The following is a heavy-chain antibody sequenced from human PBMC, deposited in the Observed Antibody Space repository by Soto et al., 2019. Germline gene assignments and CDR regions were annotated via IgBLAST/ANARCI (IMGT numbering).Heavy chain of an antibody. Sequence: ASVKVSCKASGYTFSDYYLNWVRQAPGQGLEWMGWINPNSGGTDYAQNFQGRVTLTWDTSISTAYMELSRLRSDDTAVYYCAGCSLIGCDYYYGMDVWGQGTTVTVS. CDR2: INPNSGGT. CDR3: AGCSLIGCDYYYGMDV. V-gene: IGHV1-2*02. D-gene: IGHD5-12*01. J-gene: IGHJ6*02. CDR1: GYTFSDYY.